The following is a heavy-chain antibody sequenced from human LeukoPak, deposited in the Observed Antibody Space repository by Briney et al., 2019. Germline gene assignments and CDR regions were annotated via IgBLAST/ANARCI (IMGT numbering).Heavy chain of an antibody. V-gene: IGHV4-59*08. CDR1: GGSSSSYY. Sequence: PSETLSLTCTVSGGSSSSYYWSWIRQPPGKGLEWIGYIYYSGSTNYNPSLKSRVTISVDTSKNQFSLKLSSVTAADTAVYYCARLGGPPYYYGMDVWGQGTTVTVSS. J-gene: IGHJ6*02. CDR2: IYYSGST. CDR3: ARLGGPPYYYGMDV. D-gene: IGHD4-23*01.